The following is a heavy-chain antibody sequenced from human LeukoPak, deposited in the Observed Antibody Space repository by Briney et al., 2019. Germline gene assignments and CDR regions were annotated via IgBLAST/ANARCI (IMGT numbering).Heavy chain of an antibody. Sequence: PGGSLRLSCAASGFTFSSYAMAWVRQAPGKGLEWVSGISDRGGTTYYADSVEGRFTISRDNSKNTLYLQMSNLGAEDTAVYYCAKVTSAGSCYQSDYWGQGTLVTVSS. J-gene: IGHJ4*02. CDR1: GFTFSSYA. CDR3: AKVTSAGSCYQSDY. D-gene: IGHD2-15*01. V-gene: IGHV3-23*01. CDR2: ISDRGGTT.